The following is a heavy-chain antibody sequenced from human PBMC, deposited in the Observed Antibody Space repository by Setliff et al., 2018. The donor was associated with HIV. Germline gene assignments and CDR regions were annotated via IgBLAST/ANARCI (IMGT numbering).Heavy chain of an antibody. Sequence: GGSLRLSCAASGFTLNRYWMSWVRQAPGKGLEWVARIRTKARSYATTYATSVKGRFTISRDDSKNTAYLQMNSLKIEDTAIYYCTRHGNITLVKAHDAFDVWGQGTMVTVSS. V-gene: IGHV3-73*01. CDR2: IRTKARSYAT. J-gene: IGHJ3*01. CDR1: GFTLNRYW. D-gene: IGHD1-20*01. CDR3: TRHGNITLVKAHDAFDV.